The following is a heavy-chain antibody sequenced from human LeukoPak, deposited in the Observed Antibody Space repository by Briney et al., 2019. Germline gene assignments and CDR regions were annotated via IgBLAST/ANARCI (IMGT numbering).Heavy chain of an antibody. CDR3: TRRGGDDYFDY. CDR2: ISYDGSDK. V-gene: IGHV3-30*04. J-gene: IGHJ4*02. CDR1: GFPFSTYA. Sequence: GTSLRLSCAASGFPFSTYAMHWVRQAPGKGLEWVAVISYDGSDKYYADSVKGRFTIPRDNSKNTLYLQMNSLRGEDTAVYYCTRRGGDDYFDYWGQGTLVTVSS. D-gene: IGHD2-21*02.